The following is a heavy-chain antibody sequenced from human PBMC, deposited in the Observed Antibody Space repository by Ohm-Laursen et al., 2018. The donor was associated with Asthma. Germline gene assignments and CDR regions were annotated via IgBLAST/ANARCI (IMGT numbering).Heavy chain of an antibody. CDR1: GFTFRSYA. D-gene: IGHD3-3*01. CDR3: ARDVMEWYLPAFDF. Sequence: SLRLSCAAPGFTFRSYAMHWVRQVPGKGLEWVAVGGSYYDGGLKYYADSVNGRFTVSRDDSKNTLYLQMNSLRPDDTAVYYCARDVMEWYLPAFDFWGQGTLVTVSS. J-gene: IGHJ4*02. CDR2: GGSYYDGGLK. V-gene: IGHV3-30-3*01.